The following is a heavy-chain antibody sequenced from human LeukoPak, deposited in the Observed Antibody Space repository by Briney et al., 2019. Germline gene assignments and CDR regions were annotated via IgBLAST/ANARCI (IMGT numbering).Heavy chain of an antibody. CDR1: GVSISSSNW. Sequence: PSETLSLTCAVSGVSISSSNWWSWFRRSPGKGLEWIGEVFDSGAANYHPSLRSRVTISVDKAKNQFSLKLSSVTAADTAVYYCARHSAVLRYFDRAATTPFDYWGQGTLVTVSS. CDR3: ARHSAVLRYFDRAATTPFDY. V-gene: IGHV4-4*02. J-gene: IGHJ4*02. D-gene: IGHD3-9*01. CDR2: VFDSGAA.